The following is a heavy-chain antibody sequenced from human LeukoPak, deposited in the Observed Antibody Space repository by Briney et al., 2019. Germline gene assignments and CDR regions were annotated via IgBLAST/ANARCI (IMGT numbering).Heavy chain of an antibody. D-gene: IGHD6-19*01. CDR3: ARVRGYSSGWYLDS. J-gene: IGHJ4*02. CDR2: IYTSGNT. CDR1: GVSISSGSSY. Sequence: SQTLSLTCTVSGVSISSGSSYWSWIRQPAGKGLEWIGRIYTSGNTNYNPSLKSRVTISVDTSKIQFSLKLSSVTAADTAVYYCARVRGYSSGWYLDSWGQGTLVTVSS. V-gene: IGHV4-61*02.